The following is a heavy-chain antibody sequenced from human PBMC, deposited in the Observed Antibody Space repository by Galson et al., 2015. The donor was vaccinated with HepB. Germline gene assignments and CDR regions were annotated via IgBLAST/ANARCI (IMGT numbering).Heavy chain of an antibody. J-gene: IGHJ4*02. Sequence: SLRLSCAASGFIFSNYGMHWVRQAPGKGLEWVAGITYDGSDKYYADSVKGRFTVSRDNSKNTLHLEMNSLRAEDTAVYYCSNGKPPITMAPTTGDFDYWGQGTLVTVSS. CDR1: GFIFSNYG. CDR3: SNGKPPITMAPTTGDFDY. CDR2: ITYDGSDK. D-gene: IGHD3-10*01. V-gene: IGHV3-30*18.